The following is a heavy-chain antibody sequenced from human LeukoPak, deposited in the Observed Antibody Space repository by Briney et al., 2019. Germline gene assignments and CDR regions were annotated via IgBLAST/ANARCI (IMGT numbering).Heavy chain of an antibody. CDR1: GGSISSSSYY. J-gene: IGHJ5*02. V-gene: IGHV4-39*01. Sequence: SETLSLTCTVSGGSISSSSYYWGWIRQPPGKGLEWIGSIYYSGSTYYNPSLKSRVTISVDTSKNQFSLKLSSVTAADPAVYYCARHHHYANWFDPWGQGPLVTVSS. CDR3: ARHHHYANWFDP. CDR2: IYYSGST. D-gene: IGHD4-17*01.